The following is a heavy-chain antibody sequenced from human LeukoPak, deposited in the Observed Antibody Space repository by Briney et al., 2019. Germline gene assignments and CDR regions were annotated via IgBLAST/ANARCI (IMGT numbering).Heavy chain of an antibody. D-gene: IGHD3-22*01. V-gene: IGHV1-69*05. CDR2: IIPIFGTA. CDR1: GGTFSSYA. Sequence: GSSVKVSCKASGGTFSSYAISWVRQAPGQGPEWMGGIIPIFGTANYAQKFQGRVTITTDESTSTAYMELSSLRSEDTAVYYCARNGYYDSSGYYYPFDYWGQGTLVTVSS. CDR3: ARNGYYDSSGYYYPFDY. J-gene: IGHJ4*02.